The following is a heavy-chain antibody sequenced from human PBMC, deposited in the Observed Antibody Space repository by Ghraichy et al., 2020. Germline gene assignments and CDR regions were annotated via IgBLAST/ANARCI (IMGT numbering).Heavy chain of an antibody. V-gene: IGHV3-15*01. CDR3: TTDFWDYYDSVPLDY. Sequence: GGSLRLSCAASGFTFSNAWMRWVRQAPGKGLEWVGRIKSKTDGGTTDYAAPVKGRFTISRDDSKNTLYLQMNSLKTEDTAVYYCTTDFWDYYDSVPLDYWGQGTLVTASS. D-gene: IGHD3-22*01. CDR1: GFTFSNAW. J-gene: IGHJ4*02. CDR2: IKSKTDGGTT.